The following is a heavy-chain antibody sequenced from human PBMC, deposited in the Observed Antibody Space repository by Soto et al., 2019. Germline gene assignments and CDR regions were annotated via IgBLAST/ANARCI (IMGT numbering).Heavy chain of an antibody. V-gene: IGHV4-30-4*01. CDR3: ARETPNDSSGYQYYYYYGMDV. Sequence: QVQLQESGPGLVKPSQTLSLTCTVSGGSISSGDYYWSWIRQPPGKGLEWIGYIYYSGSTYYNPSLKRRVTISVDTSKNQFSLKLSSVTAADTAVYYCARETPNDSSGYQYYYYYGMDVWGQGTTVTVSS. J-gene: IGHJ6*02. D-gene: IGHD3-22*01. CDR2: IYYSGST. CDR1: GGSISSGDYY.